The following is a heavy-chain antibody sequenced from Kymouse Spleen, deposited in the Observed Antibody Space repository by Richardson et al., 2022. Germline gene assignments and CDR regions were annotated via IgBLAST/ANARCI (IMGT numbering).Heavy chain of an antibody. J-gene: IGHJ6*02. CDR3: AREDYDFWSGYPSYYYYYGMDV. Sequence: EVQLVESGGGLVKPGGSLRLSCAASGFTFSSYSMNWVRQAPGKGLEWVSSISSSSSYIYYADSVKGRFTISRDNAKNSLYLQMNSLRAEDTAVYYCAREDYDFWSGYPSYYYYYGMDVWGQGTTVTVSS. CDR2: ISSSSSYI. D-gene: IGHD3-3*01. V-gene: IGHV3-21*03. CDR1: GFTFSSYS.